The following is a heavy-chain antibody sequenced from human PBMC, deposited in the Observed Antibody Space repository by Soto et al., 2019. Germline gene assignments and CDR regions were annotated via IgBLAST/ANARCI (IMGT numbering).Heavy chain of an antibody. J-gene: IGHJ6*02. Sequence: QVQLVQSGAEVKKPGASVKVSCKASGYTFTSYAMHWVRQAPGQRLEWMGWINAGNGNTKYSQKFQGRVTITRDTSASTAYMELGSLRSEDTAVYYYARDREYCSGGSCYPDYGMDVWGQGTTVTVSS. CDR2: INAGNGNT. V-gene: IGHV1-3*01. CDR3: ARDREYCSGGSCYPDYGMDV. D-gene: IGHD2-15*01. CDR1: GYTFTSYA.